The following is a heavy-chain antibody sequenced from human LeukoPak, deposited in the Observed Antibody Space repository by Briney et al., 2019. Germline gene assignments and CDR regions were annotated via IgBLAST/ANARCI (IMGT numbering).Heavy chain of an antibody. D-gene: IGHD3-22*01. CDR2: ISAYNGNT. CDR3: ARGLGDYYDTSDFYYAVPAH. Sequence: ASVKVSCKASGYTFTSYGISWVRQAPGQGLEWMGWISAYNGNTNYAQKLQGRVAMTRDTSISTAYMELSSLRSEDTAVYYCARGLGDYYDTSDFYYAVPAHWGQGTLVTVSS. CDR1: GYTFTSYG. V-gene: IGHV1-18*01. J-gene: IGHJ4*02.